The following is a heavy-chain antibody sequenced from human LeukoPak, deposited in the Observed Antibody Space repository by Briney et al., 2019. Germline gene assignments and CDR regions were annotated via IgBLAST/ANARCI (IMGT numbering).Heavy chain of an antibody. D-gene: IGHD3-10*01. CDR2: IYTSGST. CDR1: GGSISSYY. Sequence: SETLSLTCTVSGGSISSYYWSWIRQPPGKGLEWIGYIYTSGSTNYNPSLKSRVTISVDTSKNQFSLKLSSVTAADTAVYYCASMVWGAYYFDYWGQGTLVTVSS. CDR3: ASMVWGAYYFDY. V-gene: IGHV4-4*09. J-gene: IGHJ4*02.